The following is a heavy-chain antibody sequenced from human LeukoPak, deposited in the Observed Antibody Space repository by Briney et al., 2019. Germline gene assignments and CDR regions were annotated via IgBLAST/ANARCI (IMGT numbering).Heavy chain of an antibody. CDR1: GFTFSRYD. CDR2: ISGTGSTI. Sequence: GGSLRLSCAASGFTFSRYDMNWVRQAPGKGLDWVSYISGTGSTIYYADSVKGRFTLSRDNAKSSLYPQMNSLRAEDTAVYYCARDRTTALDYWGQGILVTVSS. J-gene: IGHJ4*02. V-gene: IGHV3-48*03. CDR3: ARDRTTALDY. D-gene: IGHD4-11*01.